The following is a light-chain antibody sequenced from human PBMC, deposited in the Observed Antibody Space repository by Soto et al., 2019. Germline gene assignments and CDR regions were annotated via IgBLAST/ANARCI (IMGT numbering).Light chain of an antibody. CDR2: DVS. V-gene: IGLV2-14*03. CDR3: SSYTRSTTLV. Sequence: QSVRTQPASVSGAPGQSITISCTGTSSDVGGYDFVSWYQQHPGKAPKLMIYDVSNRPSGVSDRFSGSKSGNTASLTISGLQAQDEADYYCSSYTRSTTLVFGGGTKVTVL. J-gene: IGLJ2*01. CDR1: SSDVGGYDF.